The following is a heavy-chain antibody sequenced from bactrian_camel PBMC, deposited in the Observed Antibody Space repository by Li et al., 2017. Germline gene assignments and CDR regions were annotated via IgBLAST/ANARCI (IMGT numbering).Heavy chain of an antibody. D-gene: IGHD4*01. V-gene: IGHV3S31*01. CDR2: INNVGSST. J-gene: IGHJ4*01. Sequence: QLVESGGGSVQTGGSLKLSCAASGFSFSDYAMSWVRQAPGKGLEWVSAINNVGSSTFYADSVKGRFTISRNNAKNTLYLQLNSLKAEDTAMYYCANSRERYSDYVHVYWGQGTQVTVS. CDR1: GFSFSDYA. CDR3: ANSRERYSDYVHVY.